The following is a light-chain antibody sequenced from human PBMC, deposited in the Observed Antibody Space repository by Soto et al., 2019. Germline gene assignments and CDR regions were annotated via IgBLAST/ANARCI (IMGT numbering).Light chain of an antibody. V-gene: IGLV2-14*01. CDR2: DVS. CDR1: SSDVGTYNY. J-gene: IGLJ2*01. Sequence: QSVLTQPASVSGSPGQSITISCTGTSSDVGTYNYVSWYQQHPGKAPKLIIYDVSTRPSGLSNRFSGSKSGNTASLTISELQAEDEADYVCSSYASTSTLVVFGGGTKLTVL. CDR3: SSYASTSTLVV.